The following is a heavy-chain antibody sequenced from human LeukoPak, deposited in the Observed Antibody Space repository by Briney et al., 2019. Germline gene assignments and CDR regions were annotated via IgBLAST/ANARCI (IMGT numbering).Heavy chain of an antibody. CDR2: IYSGGST. Sequence: PGGSLRLSCAASGFSVSSNYMSWVRQAPGKGLEWVSVIYSGGSTYYADSVKDRFTISRDNSKNTLFLQMNSLRAEDSAVYYCARDSGRLTGTDASDIWGQGTMVTVSS. CDR3: ARDSGRLTGTDASDI. V-gene: IGHV3-53*01. D-gene: IGHD3-9*01. CDR1: GFSVSSNY. J-gene: IGHJ3*02.